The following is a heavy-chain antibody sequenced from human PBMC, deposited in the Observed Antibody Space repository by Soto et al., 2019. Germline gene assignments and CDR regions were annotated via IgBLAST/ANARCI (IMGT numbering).Heavy chain of an antibody. J-gene: IGHJ4*02. CDR3: AASYYDFWSGYYTEFDY. CDR1: GFTFTSSA. CDR2: IVVGSGNT. Sequence: QMQLVQSGPEVKKPGTSVKVSCKASGFTFTSSAVQWVRQARGQRLEWIGWIVVGSGNTNYAQKFQERVTITRDMSTSTAYMELSSLRSEDTAVYYCAASYYDFWSGYYTEFDYWGQGTLVTVSS. V-gene: IGHV1-58*01. D-gene: IGHD3-3*01.